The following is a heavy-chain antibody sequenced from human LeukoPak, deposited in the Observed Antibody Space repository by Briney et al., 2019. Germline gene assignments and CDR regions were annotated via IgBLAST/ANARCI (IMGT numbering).Heavy chain of an antibody. CDR1: GGSIRNKSYY. CDR2: IYYNGDT. V-gene: IGHV4-39*02. J-gene: IGHJ4*02. Sequence: NPSETLCLTCSVSGGSIRNKSYYWAWIRQPPGKGLEWIGNIYYNGDTHTNASLKSRVTQSVETSRNHFSLKLRSATAADTAVYYCARLLYDFGDHYIDFWGQGTLVTVSS. CDR3: ARLLYDFGDHYIDF. D-gene: IGHD4-17*01.